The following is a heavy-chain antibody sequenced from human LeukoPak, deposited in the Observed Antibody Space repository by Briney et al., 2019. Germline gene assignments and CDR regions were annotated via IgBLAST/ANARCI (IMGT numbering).Heavy chain of an antibody. Sequence: GASVNVSCKASGYTFTTYNINWVRQPAGQGLEWMGWMNPNSGDTGYAQKFQGRVSMTRDTSISTAYMELSSLRSEDTAVYYCARGPVEAVFGVSTEDWGQGTTVTVSS. CDR1: GYTFTTYN. CDR2: MNPNSGDT. D-gene: IGHD3-10*02. V-gene: IGHV1-8*01. CDR3: ARGPVEAVFGVSTED. J-gene: IGHJ6*02.